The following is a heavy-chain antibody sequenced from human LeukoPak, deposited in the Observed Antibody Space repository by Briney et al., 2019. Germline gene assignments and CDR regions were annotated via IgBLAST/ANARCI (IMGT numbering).Heavy chain of an antibody. CDR1: GGSISSSSYY. CDR3: ASSGYSSSWYGLQDY. J-gene: IGHJ4*02. CDR2: IYYSGST. V-gene: IGHV4-39*01. Sequence: SETLSLTCTVSGGSISSSSYYWGWIRQPPGKGLEWIGSIYYSGSTYYNPSLKSRVTISVDTSKNQFSLKLSSVTAADTAVYYCASSGYSSSWYGLQDYRGQGTLVTVSS. D-gene: IGHD6-13*01.